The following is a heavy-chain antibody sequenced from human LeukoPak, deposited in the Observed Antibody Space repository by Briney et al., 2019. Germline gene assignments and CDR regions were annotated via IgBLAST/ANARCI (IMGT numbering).Heavy chain of an antibody. Sequence: ASVKVSCKASGYTFTSYDISWVRQAPGQGLEWMGWISAYNGNTNYAQKPQGRVTMTTDTSTSTAYMELRSLRSDDTAVYYCARTLFDYVWGSYRYLNNFDYWGQGTLVTVSS. V-gene: IGHV1-18*01. D-gene: IGHD3-16*02. J-gene: IGHJ4*02. CDR1: GYTFTSYD. CDR3: ARTLFDYVWGSYRYLNNFDY. CDR2: ISAYNGNT.